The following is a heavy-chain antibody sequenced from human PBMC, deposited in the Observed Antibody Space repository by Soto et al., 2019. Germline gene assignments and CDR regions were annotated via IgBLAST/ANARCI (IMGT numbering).Heavy chain of an antibody. V-gene: IGHV3-48*01. CDR2: ISTSSTTI. D-gene: IGHD2-8*01. CDR3: VMGYYLDY. J-gene: IGHJ4*02. CDR1: GLTFSSYS. Sequence: EVQLVESGGGLVQPGGSLRLSCAASGLTFSSYSMNWVRQAPGKGLEWVSDISTSSTTIHYADSVKGRFTISRDNAKNSLYLQMNSLRAEDTAVYYCVMGYYLDYWGQGTLVTVSS.